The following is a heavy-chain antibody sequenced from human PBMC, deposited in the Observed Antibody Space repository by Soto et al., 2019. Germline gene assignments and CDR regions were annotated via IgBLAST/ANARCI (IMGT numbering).Heavy chain of an antibody. J-gene: IGHJ4*02. CDR1: GFTFDDYA. D-gene: IGHD6-13*01. V-gene: IGHV3-9*01. CDR2: ISWNSGSI. CDR3: AKDFGVAGIAAAGIDY. Sequence: GGSLRLSCAASGFTFDDYAMHWVRQAPGKGLEWVSGISWNSGSIGYADSVKGRFTISRDNAKNSLYLQMNSLRAEDPALYYCAKDFGVAGIAAAGIDYWGQGTLVTVSS.